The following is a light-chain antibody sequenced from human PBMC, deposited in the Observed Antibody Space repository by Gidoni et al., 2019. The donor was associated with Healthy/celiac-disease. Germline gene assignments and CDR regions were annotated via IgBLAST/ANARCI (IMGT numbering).Light chain of an antibody. CDR2: WAS. CDR3: QQYYSTPLT. J-gene: IGKJ4*01. V-gene: IGKV4-1*01. Sequence: DIVVTQSTDSLAVSRGEWATINCKSSQSVLYSSNNKNYLAWYQQKPGQPPKLLIYWASTRESGVPDRFSGSGSGTDFTLTISSLQAEDVAVYYCQQYYSTPLTFGGGTKVEIK. CDR1: QSVLYSSNNKNY.